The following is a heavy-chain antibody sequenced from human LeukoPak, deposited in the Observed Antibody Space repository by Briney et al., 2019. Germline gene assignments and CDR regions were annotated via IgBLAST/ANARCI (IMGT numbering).Heavy chain of an antibody. D-gene: IGHD4/OR15-4a*01. CDR3: ARYLDYYNWFDY. CDR1: GGSISSYY. V-gene: IGHV4-59*01. J-gene: IGHJ5*01. Sequence: SETLSLTCTVSGGSISSYYWSWIRQPPGKGLEWIGYIYYSGSTNYNPSLKSRVTISVDTSKNQFSLKLSSVTAADTAVYYCARYLDYYNWFDYWGQGTLVTVSS. CDR2: IYYSGST.